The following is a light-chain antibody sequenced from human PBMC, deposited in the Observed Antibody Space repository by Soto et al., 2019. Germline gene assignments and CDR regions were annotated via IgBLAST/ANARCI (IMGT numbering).Light chain of an antibody. V-gene: IGKV1-9*01. CDR1: QGISNH. CDR2: AAS. J-gene: IGKJ5*01. Sequence: DVPLTQSPSFLSISVGDRVTITCRASQGISNHLAWYQQKPGKAPNLLIYAASTLQSGVPSRFSGSRSGTELTLTINSLQPEDFATCYCQQVNTYPITFGQGTRPDIK. CDR3: QQVNTYPIT.